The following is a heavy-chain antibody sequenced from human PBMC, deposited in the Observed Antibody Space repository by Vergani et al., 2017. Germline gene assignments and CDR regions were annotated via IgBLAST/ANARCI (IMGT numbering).Heavy chain of an antibody. V-gene: IGHV1-2*02. CDR3: ARDAGSGSYYIAWSPY. CDR1: GYTFTGYY. Sequence: QVQLVQSGAEVKKPGASVKVSCKASGYTFTGYYMHWVRQAPGQGLEWMGWINPNSGGTNYAQKFQGRVTMTRDTSISTAYMELSRLRSDDTAVYYCARDAGSGSYYIAWSPYWGQGTLVTVSS. J-gene: IGHJ4*02. CDR2: INPNSGGT. D-gene: IGHD3-10*01.